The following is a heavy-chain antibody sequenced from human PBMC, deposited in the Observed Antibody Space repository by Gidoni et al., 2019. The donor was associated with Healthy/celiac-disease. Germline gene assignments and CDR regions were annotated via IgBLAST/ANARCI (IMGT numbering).Heavy chain of an antibody. CDR3: ARDRSEGQWLYSFDY. V-gene: IGHV3-33*01. D-gene: IGHD6-19*01. CDR1: GFTFSSYG. CDR2: RGYDGSNK. Sequence: QVQLVESGGGVVQPGRSLGLSCAASGFTFSSYGMHWVRQAPGKGLELVAVRGYDGSNKYYADSVKGRFTISRDNSKNTLYLQMNSLRAEDTAVYYCARDRSEGQWLYSFDYWGQGTLVTVSS. J-gene: IGHJ4*02.